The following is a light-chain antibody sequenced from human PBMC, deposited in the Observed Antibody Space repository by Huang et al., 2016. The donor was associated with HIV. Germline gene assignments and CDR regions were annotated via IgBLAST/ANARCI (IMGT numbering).Light chain of an antibody. J-gene: IGKJ4*01. Sequence: EIVLTQSPATLSLSPGDRATLSCRASQSVDRFLAWYQHKPGQAPRLLIFDALNRATGIPGRFSGSGSGTDFTLTISSLEPEDSAVYYCQQRSNWQLTFGGGTKVEIK. CDR3: QQRSNWQLT. CDR1: QSVDRF. V-gene: IGKV3-11*01. CDR2: DAL.